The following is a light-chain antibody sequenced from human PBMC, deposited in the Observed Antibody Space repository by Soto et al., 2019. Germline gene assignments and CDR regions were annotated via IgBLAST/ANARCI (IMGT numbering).Light chain of an antibody. V-gene: IGKV3-20*01. J-gene: IGKJ5*01. Sequence: PLSCWASESVGDDLAWYQQKPGQAPRLLIYGATKRTSGTPDRFSGTGSETAFTLAISRLEPGDFAVYYCQQYVTSPAITFGQGTRLEIK. CDR1: ESVGDD. CDR2: GAT. CDR3: QQYVTSPAIT.